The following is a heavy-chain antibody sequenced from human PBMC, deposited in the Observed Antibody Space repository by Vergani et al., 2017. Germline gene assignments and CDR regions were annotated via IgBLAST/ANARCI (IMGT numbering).Heavy chain of an antibody. D-gene: IGHD6-19*01. CDR1: GYSISSGYY. CDR3: AKDILQWLVLFPGMDV. CDR2: IYHSGST. V-gene: IGHV4-38-2*02. Sequence: QVQLQESGPGLVKPSETLSLTCAVSGYSISSGYYWGWIRQPPGKGLEWIGSIYHSGSTYYHPSLKSRVTISVDTSKNQFALQLSSVTAADTAVYYCAKDILQWLVLFPGMDVWGQGTTVTVSS. J-gene: IGHJ6*02.